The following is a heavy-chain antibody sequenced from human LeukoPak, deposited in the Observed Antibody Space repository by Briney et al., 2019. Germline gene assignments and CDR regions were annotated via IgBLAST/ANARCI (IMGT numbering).Heavy chain of an antibody. CDR3: AREFGPRGNIVVVPAARDYYGMDV. CDR1: GYTFTSYG. D-gene: IGHD2-2*01. CDR2: ISAYNCNT. J-gene: IGHJ6*02. Sequence: ASVKVSCKASGYTFTSYGISWVRQAPGQGLEWMGWISAYNCNTNYAQKLQGRVTMTTDTSTSTAYMELRSLRSDDTAVYYCAREFGPRGNIVVVPAARDYYGMDVWGQGTTVTVSS. V-gene: IGHV1-18*01.